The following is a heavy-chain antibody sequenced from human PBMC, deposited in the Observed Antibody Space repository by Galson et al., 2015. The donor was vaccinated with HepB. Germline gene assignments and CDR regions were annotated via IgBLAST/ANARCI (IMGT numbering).Heavy chain of an antibody. CDR2: LNQYGSVM. CDR3: ARENDRSGFYPTDC. J-gene: IGHJ4*02. V-gene: IGHV3-7*03. CDR1: GFTFSNHW. D-gene: IGHD3-22*01. Sequence: SLRLSCASSGFTFSNHWMSWVRQAPGKRPEWVANLNQYGSVMYYVDSVKGRFTISRDNAKNSLYLQMNSLRAEATAVYFCARENDRSGFYPTDCWGQGTLVTVSS.